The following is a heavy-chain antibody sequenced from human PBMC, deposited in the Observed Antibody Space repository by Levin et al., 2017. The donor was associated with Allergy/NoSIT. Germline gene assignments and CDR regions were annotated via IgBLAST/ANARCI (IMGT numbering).Heavy chain of an antibody. V-gene: IGHV3-53*01. CDR2: IYSGGST. CDR1: GFTVSSNY. CDR3: ARRPGGVGYCSGGSCYSEV. J-gene: IGHJ4*02. Sequence: GESLKISCAASGFTVSSNYMSWVRQAPGKGLEWVSVIYSGGSTYYADSVKGRFTISRDNSKNTLYLQMNSLRAEDTAVYYCARRPGGVGYCSGGSCYSEVWGQGTLVTVSS. D-gene: IGHD2-15*01.